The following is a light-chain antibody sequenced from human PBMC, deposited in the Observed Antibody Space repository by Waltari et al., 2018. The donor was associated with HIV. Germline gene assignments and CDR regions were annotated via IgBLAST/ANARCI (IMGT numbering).Light chain of an antibody. CDR3: QQYYSTPLT. Sequence: DIVMTQSPDSLAVSMGERATLNCKSSHNILYSSTNKNFLAWYQQKPGQHPKLFFYWESTRYSGVPDRFSGSGSGTDFTLTISSLQAEDVAIYYCQQYYSTPLTFGGGTKVE. CDR2: WES. J-gene: IGKJ4*01. CDR1: HNILYSSTNKNF. V-gene: IGKV4-1*01.